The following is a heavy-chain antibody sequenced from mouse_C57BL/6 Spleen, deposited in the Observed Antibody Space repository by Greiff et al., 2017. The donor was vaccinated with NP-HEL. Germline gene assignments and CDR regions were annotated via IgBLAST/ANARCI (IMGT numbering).Heavy chain of an antibody. CDR2: IYPSDSET. CDR1: GYTFTSYW. J-gene: IGHJ3*01. Sequence: QVQLQQPGAELVRPGSSVKLSCKASGYTFTSYWMEWVKQRPGQGLEWIGNIYPSDSETHYNQKFKDKATLTVDKSSSTAYMQLSSLTSEDSAVYYCARSNYDYPAWFAYWGQGTLVTVSA. D-gene: IGHD2-4*01. V-gene: IGHV1-61*01. CDR3: ARSNYDYPAWFAY.